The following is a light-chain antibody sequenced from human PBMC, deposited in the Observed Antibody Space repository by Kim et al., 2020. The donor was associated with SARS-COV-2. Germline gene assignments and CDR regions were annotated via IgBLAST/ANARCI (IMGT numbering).Light chain of an antibody. V-gene: IGKV3-15*01. CDR1: QSISTN. J-gene: IGKJ2*01. CDR3: HQYSNWPYT. Sequence: SVSPGERATLSCRASQSISTNLAWYQQKPGQAPRLLIYGASTRATGIPARFTGSGSGTEFTLTISSLQSEDFAVYYCHQYSNWPYTFGQGTKLEI. CDR2: GAS.